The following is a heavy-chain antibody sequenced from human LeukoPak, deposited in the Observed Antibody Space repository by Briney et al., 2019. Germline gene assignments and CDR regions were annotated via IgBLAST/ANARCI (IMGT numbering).Heavy chain of an antibody. V-gene: IGHV4-59*01. Sequence: SETLSLTCTVSGGSMSPYHWGWIRQPPGKGLEWIGYIYYSGSTNYNPSLKSRVTISVDTSKNQFSLKLSSVTAADTAVYYCARGLPYYDFWSGYPNTPDYFDYWGQGTLVTVSS. CDR1: GGSMSPYH. J-gene: IGHJ4*02. CDR2: IYYSGST. D-gene: IGHD3-3*01. CDR3: ARGLPYYDFWSGYPNTPDYFDY.